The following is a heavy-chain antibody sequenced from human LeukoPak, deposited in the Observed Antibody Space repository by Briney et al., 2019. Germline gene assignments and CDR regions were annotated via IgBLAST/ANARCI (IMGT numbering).Heavy chain of an antibody. J-gene: IGHJ5*02. CDR1: GGTFSSYA. Sequence: SVRVSCKASGGTFSSYAISWVRPAPGQGLEWMGGIIPIFGTANYAQKFQGRVTITTDESTSTVYMELSSLRSEDTAVYYCARWDGTGKVTWFDPWGQGTLVTVSS. CDR3: ARWDGTGKVTWFDP. CDR2: IIPIFGTA. V-gene: IGHV1-69*05. D-gene: IGHD5-18*01.